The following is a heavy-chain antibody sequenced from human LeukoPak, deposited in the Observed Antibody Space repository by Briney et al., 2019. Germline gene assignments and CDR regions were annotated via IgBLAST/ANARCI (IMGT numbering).Heavy chain of an antibody. J-gene: IGHJ4*02. V-gene: IGHV3-43*02. CDR1: GFTFGDYA. CDR2: ICGDGLAT. Sequence: PAGSLRLSCAASGFTFGDYAMRWVRQTPGKGLEWVSLICGDGLATHYGDSVRGRFTISSNNSKHSLYLQMNGLRTEDTAFYYCAKGLNGVSFSFEYWGRGTLGTVSS. D-gene: IGHD2-8*01. CDR3: AKGLNGVSFSFEY.